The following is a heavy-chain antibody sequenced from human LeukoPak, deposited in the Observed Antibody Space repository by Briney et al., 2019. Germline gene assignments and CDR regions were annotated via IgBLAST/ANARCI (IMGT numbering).Heavy chain of an antibody. CDR1: DGSISSVNHY. D-gene: IGHD5/OR15-5a*01. J-gene: IGHJ4*02. CDR3: ARGVSTINFDY. V-gene: IGHV4-61*02. Sequence: SQTLSLTCAVSDGSISSVNHYWSWIRQPAWKGLGWIGRIYSTGSTNYNPSLKSRVTISIDTSKRQFSLKLSSVTATDTAIYYCARGVSTINFDYWGQGTLVTVSS. CDR2: IYSTGST.